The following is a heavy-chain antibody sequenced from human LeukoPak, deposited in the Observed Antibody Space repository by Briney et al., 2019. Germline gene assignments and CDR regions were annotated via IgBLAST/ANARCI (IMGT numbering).Heavy chain of an antibody. Sequence: PGGSLRLSCAASGFTFSSYSINWVRQAPGKRLEWVSSISSSSSYIYYADSVKGRFTISRDNAKNSLYLQMNSLRAEDTAVYYCARSCGGDCYPEYRGQGTLVTVSS. CDR3: ARSCGGDCYPEY. J-gene: IGHJ4*02. D-gene: IGHD2-21*02. CDR1: GFTFSSYS. V-gene: IGHV3-21*01. CDR2: ISSSSSYI.